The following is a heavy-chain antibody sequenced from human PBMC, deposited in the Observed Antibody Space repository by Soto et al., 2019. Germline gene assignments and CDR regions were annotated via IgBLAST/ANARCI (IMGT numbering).Heavy chain of an antibody. J-gene: IGHJ5*02. V-gene: IGHV4-31*03. CDR3: ARGPDHSSSWYNWFDP. Sequence: SETLSLTCTVSGDSISSGGYYWSWIRQHPGKGLEWIGYIYYSGSTYYIPSLKSRVTMSVDTSKNQFSLKLHSMTAADTAVYYCARGPDHSSSWYNWFDPWGQGTLVTVSS. CDR1: GDSISSGGYY. CDR2: IYYSGST. D-gene: IGHD6-13*01.